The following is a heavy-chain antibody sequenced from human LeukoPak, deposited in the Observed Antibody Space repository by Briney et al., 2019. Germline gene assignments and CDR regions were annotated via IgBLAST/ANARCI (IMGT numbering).Heavy chain of an antibody. CDR2: IYYSGST. Sequence: SETLSLTCTVSGGSISSEYWSWIRQPPGKGLEWIGHIYYSGSTNYNPSLKSRVTISVDKSKNQFSLKLSSVTAADTAVYYCARGPFDYGDYPVRFDPWGQGTLVTVSS. D-gene: IGHD4-17*01. J-gene: IGHJ5*02. CDR1: GGSISSEY. CDR3: ARGPFDYGDYPVRFDP. V-gene: IGHV4-59*12.